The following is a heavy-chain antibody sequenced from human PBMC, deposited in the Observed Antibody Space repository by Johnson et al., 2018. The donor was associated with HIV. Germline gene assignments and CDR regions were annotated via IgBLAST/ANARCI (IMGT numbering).Heavy chain of an antibody. V-gene: IGHV3-30*14. CDR3: ARAPGFSRAFDI. Sequence: QVQLVESGGGLVQPGRSLRLSCAASGLTFSSYAMHWVRQAPGKGLEWVAVISYDAQNKYYADSVKGRFTISRDNSNNTLYLQMNRLTAEDTAVYYCARAPGFSRAFDIWGQGTMVTVSS. J-gene: IGHJ3*02. CDR1: GLTFSSYA. D-gene: IGHD3-10*01. CDR2: ISYDAQNK.